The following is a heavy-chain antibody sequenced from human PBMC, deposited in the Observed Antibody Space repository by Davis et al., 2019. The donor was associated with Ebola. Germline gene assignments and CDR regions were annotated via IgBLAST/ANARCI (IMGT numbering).Heavy chain of an antibody. J-gene: IGHJ4*02. CDR2: INHSGST. CDR1: GFTFSDYY. V-gene: IGHV4-34*01. Sequence: ESLKISCAASGFTFSDYYMSWIRQPPGKGLEWIGEINHSGSTNYNPSLKSRVTISVDTSKNQFSLKLSSVTAADTAVYYCARDKGGSYYPFDYWGQGALVTVSS. D-gene: IGHD1-26*01. CDR3: ARDKGGSYYPFDY.